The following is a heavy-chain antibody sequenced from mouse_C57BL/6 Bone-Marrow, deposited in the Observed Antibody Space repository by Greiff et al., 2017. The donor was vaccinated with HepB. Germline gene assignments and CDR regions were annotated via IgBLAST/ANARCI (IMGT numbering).Heavy chain of an antibody. J-gene: IGHJ2*01. CDR2: IWSGGST. V-gene: IGHV2-2*01. CDR1: GFSLTSYG. Sequence: VQLQQSGPGLVQPSQSLSLTCTVSGFSLTSYGVHWVRQSPGKGLEWLGVIWSGGSTDYNAAFISSLSISKDNSKSQVFFKMNSLQADDTAIYYWARESLIYYGIYLDYWGQGTTLTVSS. CDR3: ARESLIYYGIYLDY. D-gene: IGHD2-1*01.